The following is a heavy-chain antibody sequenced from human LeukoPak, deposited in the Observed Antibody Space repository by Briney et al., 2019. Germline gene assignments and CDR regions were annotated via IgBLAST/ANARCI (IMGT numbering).Heavy chain of an antibody. CDR2: IYHSGST. V-gene: IGHV4-38-2*01. J-gene: IGHJ5*02. CDR1: GYSISSGYY. Sequence: SETLSLTCAVSGYSISSGYYWGWIRQPPGKGLEWIGSIYHSGSTYYNPSLKSRVTISVDTSKDQFSLKLSSVTAADTAVYYCARLTYGDYVWFDPWGQGTLVTVSS. D-gene: IGHD4-17*01. CDR3: ARLTYGDYVWFDP.